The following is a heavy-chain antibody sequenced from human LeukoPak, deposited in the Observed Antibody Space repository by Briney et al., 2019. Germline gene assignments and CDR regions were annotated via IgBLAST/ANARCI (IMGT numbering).Heavy chain of an antibody. CDR2: ISYDGSNK. CDR3: AKDRYDSSGYSLDY. J-gene: IGHJ4*02. V-gene: IGHV3-30*18. D-gene: IGHD3-22*01. CDR1: GFTFSSYG. Sequence: GRSLRLSRAASGFTFSSYGMHWVRQAPGKGLEWVAVISYDGSNKYYADSVKGRFTISRDNSKNTLYLQMNSLRAEDTAVYYCAKDRYDSSGYSLDYWGQGTLVTVSS.